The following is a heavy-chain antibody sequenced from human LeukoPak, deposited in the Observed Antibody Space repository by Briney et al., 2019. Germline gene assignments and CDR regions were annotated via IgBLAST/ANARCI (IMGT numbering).Heavy chain of an antibody. D-gene: IGHD3-22*01. CDR3: AKRIRGHYCYDY. CDR2: ISGSGSTT. J-gene: IGHJ4*02. Sequence: GGSLRLSCAASGFTFSNYVMNWVRQAPGKGLEWVSAISGSGSTTYYADSVKGRFTISKDNSKNTLYLQMNSLRAEDTAVYYCAKRIRGHYCYDYWGQGTLVTVSS. CDR1: GFTFSNYV. V-gene: IGHV3-23*01.